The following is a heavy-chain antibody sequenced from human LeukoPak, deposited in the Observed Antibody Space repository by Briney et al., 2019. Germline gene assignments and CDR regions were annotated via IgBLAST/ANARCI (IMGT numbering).Heavy chain of an antibody. CDR2: ISGYNGNT. Sequence: EASVKVSCKTSGFTFTSYGISWVRQAPGQGLEWVGWISGYNGNTNYAQKFRGRLTMTIDTSTTAAYMELRSLRSDDTAVYYCAKDRSSSAREDWGQGTLVPSPQ. CDR1: GFTFTSYG. D-gene: IGHD6-13*01. V-gene: IGHV1-18*01. J-gene: IGHJ4*02. CDR3: AKDRSSSARED.